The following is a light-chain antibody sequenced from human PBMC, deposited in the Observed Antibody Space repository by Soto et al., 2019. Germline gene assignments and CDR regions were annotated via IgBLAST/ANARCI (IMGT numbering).Light chain of an antibody. Sequence: QSVLTQPASVSGSPGQSITFSCTGTNSDVGSYNFVSWYQQHPGRAPKLMIYDVSKRPSGVSNRFSGSKSGNTASLTISGLQAEDQADYYCGSYTTSSNYVFGTGTKFTVL. CDR3: GSYTTSSNYV. V-gene: IGLV2-14*01. CDR2: DVS. CDR1: NSDVGSYNF. J-gene: IGLJ1*01.